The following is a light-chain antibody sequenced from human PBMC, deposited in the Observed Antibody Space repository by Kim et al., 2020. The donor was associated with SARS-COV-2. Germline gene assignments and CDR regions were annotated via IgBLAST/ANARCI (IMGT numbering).Light chain of an antibody. CDR2: GAS. CDR1: QDVSNY. J-gene: IGKJ1*01. CDR3: LHYSILPCT. Sequence: DIQMTQSPSPMSASVGDIITITCRASQDVSNYLDWFQQKPGKAPLLLIYGASTLERGVPSRFSGSRSGTEFTLTISSLQPEDVASYYCLHYSILPCTFGQGTKVHIK. V-gene: IGKV1-17*03.